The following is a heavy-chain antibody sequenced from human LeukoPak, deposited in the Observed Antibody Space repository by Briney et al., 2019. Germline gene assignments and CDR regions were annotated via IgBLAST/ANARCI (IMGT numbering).Heavy chain of an antibody. V-gene: IGHV4-61*02. J-gene: IGHJ4*02. CDR1: GGSISSGSYY. Sequence: KPSQTLSLTCTVSGGSISSGSYYWSWIRQPAGKGLEWIGRIYTSGSTNYNPSLKSRVTISVDTSKNQFSLKLSSVTAADTAVYYCARDRLGYFDYWGQGTLVTFSS. D-gene: IGHD3-10*01. CDR2: IYTSGST. CDR3: ARDRLGYFDY.